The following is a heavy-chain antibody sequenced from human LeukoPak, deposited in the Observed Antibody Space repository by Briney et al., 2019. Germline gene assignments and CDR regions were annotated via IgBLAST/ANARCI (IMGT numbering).Heavy chain of an antibody. D-gene: IGHD6-13*01. J-gene: IGHJ4*02. Sequence: GGSLRLSCSASGFTFSAYAMHWVRQAPGKRLEYVSAISPDGTSTYYADSVKGRFTISRDNSKNTVYLQVNTLRAEDTALYYCARLEKQQRGFYFDYWGQGTLVTVSS. CDR3: ARLEKQQRGFYFDY. V-gene: IGHV3-64*04. CDR2: ISPDGTST. CDR1: GFTFSAYA.